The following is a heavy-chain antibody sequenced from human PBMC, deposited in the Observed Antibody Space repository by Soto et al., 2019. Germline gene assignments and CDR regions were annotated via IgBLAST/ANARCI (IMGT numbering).Heavy chain of an antibody. Sequence: QLQLQESGSGLVTPSQTLSLTCTVAGDSVSNGGYSWNWIRQPPGKGLEWIAYINDNGDTLYNPSLKSRVTISLDRSKNQFSLRLSSVTAADTAVYYGARERYGGGEFDYWGRGMLVTVSS. D-gene: IGHD3-16*01. CDR3: ARERYGGGEFDY. CDR2: INDNGDT. CDR1: GDSVSNGGYS. J-gene: IGHJ4*02. V-gene: IGHV4-30-2*01.